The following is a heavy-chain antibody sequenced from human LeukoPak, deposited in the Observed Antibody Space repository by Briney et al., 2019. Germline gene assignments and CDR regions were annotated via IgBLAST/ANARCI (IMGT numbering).Heavy chain of an antibody. J-gene: IGHJ3*02. Sequence: SETLSLTCTVSCDSISSYCWSWIRQPPGKGLEWIGYIYYSGGTDYNPSLKSRVTISVDTSKNQFSLKLRSVTAADTAVYYCARHVTISGPYDASDIWGQGTMVTVSP. CDR2: IYYSGGT. V-gene: IGHV4-59*08. D-gene: IGHD5-24*01. CDR3: ARHVTISGPYDASDI. CDR1: CDSISSYC.